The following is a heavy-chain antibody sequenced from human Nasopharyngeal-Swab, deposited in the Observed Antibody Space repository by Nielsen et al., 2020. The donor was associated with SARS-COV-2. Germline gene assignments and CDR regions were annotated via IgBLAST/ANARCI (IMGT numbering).Heavy chain of an antibody. D-gene: IGHD5-12*01. CDR3: ARDGSRRGYSGYDPRAGAFDI. Sequence: RQAPGKGLEWIGEINHSGSTNYNPSLKSRVTISVDTSKNQFSLKLSSVTAADTAVYYCARDGSRRGYSGYDPRAGAFDIWGQGTMVTVSS. V-gene: IGHV4-34*01. J-gene: IGHJ3*02. CDR2: INHSGST.